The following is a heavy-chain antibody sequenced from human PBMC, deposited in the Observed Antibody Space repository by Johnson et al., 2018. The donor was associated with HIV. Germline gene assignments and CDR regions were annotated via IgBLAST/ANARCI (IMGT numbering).Heavy chain of an antibody. CDR1: GFTFSDYY. CDR2: ISSSGSTI. D-gene: IGHD5-18*01. V-gene: IGHV3-11*01. CDR3: AKERVTWSSRGDAFDI. J-gene: IGHJ3*02. Sequence: QVQLVESGGGLVKPGGSLRLSCAASGFTFSDYYMSWIRQAPGKGLEWVSYISSSGSTIYYADSVKGRLTISRDNSKNTLYLQMNSLRAEDTAVYYCAKERVTWSSRGDAFDIWGQGTMVTVSS.